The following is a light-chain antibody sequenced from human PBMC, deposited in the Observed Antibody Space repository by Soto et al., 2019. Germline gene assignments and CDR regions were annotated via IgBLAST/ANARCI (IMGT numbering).Light chain of an antibody. CDR3: QQTRSYPST. J-gene: IGKJ4*01. V-gene: IGKV3-20*01. Sequence: IVLPQSPGTLSLSQGDRATLSWRASQSVDRNYSARDQQKSGQAPRLLTYVAPNRAPGTPDRCSGSGSGTDFTLTISSLQAENFATYHCQQTRSYPSTFGGGTKV. CDR1: QSVDRNY. CDR2: VAP.